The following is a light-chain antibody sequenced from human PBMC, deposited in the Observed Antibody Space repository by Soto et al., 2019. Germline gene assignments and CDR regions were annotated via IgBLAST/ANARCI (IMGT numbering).Light chain of an antibody. CDR3: SSFASSNPWV. CDR2: EVT. Sequence: QSALTQPPSASGSPGQSVTISCTGTSSDVGAYNYVSWYQQHAGKAPKLVIYEVTKRPSGDPDRFSGSKSANTASLPVSGLQAEYEADYYRSSFASSNPWVFGGGTKLTV. V-gene: IGLV2-8*01. J-gene: IGLJ3*02. CDR1: SSDVGAYNY.